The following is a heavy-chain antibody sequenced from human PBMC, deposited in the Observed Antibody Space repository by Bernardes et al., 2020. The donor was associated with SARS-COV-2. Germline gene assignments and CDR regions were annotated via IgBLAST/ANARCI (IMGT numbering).Heavy chain of an antibody. V-gene: IGHV1-2*02. CDR3: ARGRGSSGSDWYFDL. CDR1: GYSLTGYY. CDR2: INPNTGAT. J-gene: IGHJ2*01. D-gene: IGHD1-26*01. Sequence: ASMKVSCKASGYSLTGYYIHWVRQAPGQGLEWMGWINPNTGATQYAQKFQDRVTMTRDTSISTAYMELNRLRSGDTAVFYCARGRGSSGSDWYFDLWGRGTLVAVSS.